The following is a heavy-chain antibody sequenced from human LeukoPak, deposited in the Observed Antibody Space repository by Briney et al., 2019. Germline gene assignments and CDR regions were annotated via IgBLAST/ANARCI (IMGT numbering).Heavy chain of an antibody. CDR1: GFTVSSNY. CDR3: ARVFGAGYSDY. Sequence: GGSLRLSCAASGFTVSSNYMSWVRQAPGKGLEWVSVIYSDGSTYYADSVKGRFTISRDNSKNTLYLQMNSLRAEDTAVYYCARVFGAGYSDYWGQGTLVTVSS. J-gene: IGHJ4*02. V-gene: IGHV3-66*01. CDR2: IYSDGST. D-gene: IGHD4/OR15-4a*01.